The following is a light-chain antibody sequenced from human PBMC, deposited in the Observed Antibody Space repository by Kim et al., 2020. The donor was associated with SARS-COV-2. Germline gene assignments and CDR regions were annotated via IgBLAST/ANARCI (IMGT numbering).Light chain of an antibody. J-gene: IGLJ2*01. CDR3: CSYAGSSTLGV. V-gene: IGLV2-23*03. CDR1: RSDVGSYNL. Sequence: SITIACSGTRSDVGSYNLVSWYQQHPGKAPKLMVYEGSKRPSGVSNRFSGSKSGNTASLTISGLQAEDEADYYCCSYAGSSTLGVFGGGTQLTVL. CDR2: EGS.